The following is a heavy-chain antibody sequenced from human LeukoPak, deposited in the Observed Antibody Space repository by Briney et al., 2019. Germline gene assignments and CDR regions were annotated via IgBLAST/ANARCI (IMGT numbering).Heavy chain of an antibody. CDR2: ISYDGSNK. CDR3: AKDPYYYDSSGYYRDYYFDY. D-gene: IGHD3-22*01. J-gene: IGHJ4*02. CDR1: GFTFSSYG. V-gene: IGHV3-30*18. Sequence: GRSLRLSCAASGFTFSSYGMHWVRQAPGKGLEWVAVISYDGSNKYYADSVKGRFTISRDNSKNTLYLQMNSLRAEDTAVYYCAKDPYYYDSSGYYRDYYFDYWGQGTLVTVSS.